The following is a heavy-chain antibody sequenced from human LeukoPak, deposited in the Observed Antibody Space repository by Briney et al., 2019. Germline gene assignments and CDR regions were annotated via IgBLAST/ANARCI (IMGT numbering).Heavy chain of an antibody. CDR1: GFTFSTYA. CDR2: ISSGSPTT. D-gene: IGHD5/OR15-5a*01. V-gene: IGHV3-48*04. Sequence: GGSLRLSWAASGFTFSTYAMNWVRQAPGRGLEWVTDISSGSPTTYYADSVKGRFTIARDNAKNSLYLQMNSLRAEDTAVYFCARGVYGANAVFDSWGQGTLVTVSS. CDR3: ARGVYGANAVFDS. J-gene: IGHJ5*01.